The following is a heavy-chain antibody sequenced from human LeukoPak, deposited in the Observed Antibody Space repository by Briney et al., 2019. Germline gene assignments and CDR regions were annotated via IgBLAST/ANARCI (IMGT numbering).Heavy chain of an antibody. Sequence: PGGSLRLSCAASGFTFSSYAMSWVRQAPGKGLEWVSAITGSGGSTYYADSVKGRFTISRDNSKNTLYLQMNSLRAEDTAVYYCEKDQKGSSRWYRRTISNWFDPWGQGTLVTVSS. CDR1: GFTFSSYA. D-gene: IGHD6-13*01. J-gene: IGHJ5*02. CDR3: EKDQKGSSRWYRRTISNWFDP. V-gene: IGHV3-23*01. CDR2: ITGSGGST.